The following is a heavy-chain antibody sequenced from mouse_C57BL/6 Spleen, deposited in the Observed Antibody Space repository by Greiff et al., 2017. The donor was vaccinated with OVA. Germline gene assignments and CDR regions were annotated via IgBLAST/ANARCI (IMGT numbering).Heavy chain of an antibody. D-gene: IGHD1-1*01. CDR2: ISSGGSYT. CDR1: GFTFSSYG. J-gene: IGHJ1*03. Sequence: EVQVVESGGDLVKPGGSLKLPCAASGFTFSSYGMSWVRQTPDKRLEWVATISSGGSYTYYPDSVKGRFTISRDNAKNTLYLQMSSLKSEDTAMYYCARHKYYYGSSSYWYFDVWGTGTTVTVSS. CDR3: ARHKYYYGSSSYWYFDV. V-gene: IGHV5-6*01.